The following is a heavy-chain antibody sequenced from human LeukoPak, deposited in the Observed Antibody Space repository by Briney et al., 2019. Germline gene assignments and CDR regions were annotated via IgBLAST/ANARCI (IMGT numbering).Heavy chain of an antibody. Sequence: PSQTLSLTCTVSGGSVSSGGYYWSWIRQHPGKGLEWIGYIYYSGSTYYNPSLKSRVTISVDTSKNQFSLKLSSVTAADTAVYYCARALYCSSTSCYMNNWFDPWGQGTLVTVS. V-gene: IGHV4-31*03. D-gene: IGHD2-2*02. J-gene: IGHJ5*02. CDR2: IYYSGST. CDR1: GGSVSSGGYY. CDR3: ARALYCSSTSCYMNNWFDP.